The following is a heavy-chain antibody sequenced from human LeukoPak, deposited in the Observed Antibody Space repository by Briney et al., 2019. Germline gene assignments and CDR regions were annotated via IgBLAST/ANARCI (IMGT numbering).Heavy chain of an antibody. CDR1: GFTFSSNA. CDR2: ISGSGGST. D-gene: IGHD3-10*01. V-gene: IGHV3-23*01. CDR3: AKDRLRGVIIPYFDY. Sequence: GGSLRLSCAASGFTFSSNAMSWVRQAPGKGLEWVSAISGSGGSTYYADSVKGRFTISRDNSKNTLYLQVNSLSAEDTAVYYGAKDRLRGVIIPYFDYWGQGTLVTVSS. J-gene: IGHJ4*02.